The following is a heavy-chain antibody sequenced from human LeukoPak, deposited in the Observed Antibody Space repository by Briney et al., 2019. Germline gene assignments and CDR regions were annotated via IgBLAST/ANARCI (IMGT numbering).Heavy chain of an antibody. CDR3: ARPNYYDWHFDI. D-gene: IGHD3-22*01. J-gene: IGHJ3*02. CDR2: IYYSGST. Sequence: SETLSLTCTVSGGSISSYYWSWIRQPPGKGLEWIGYIYYSGSTNYNPSLKSRVTISVDTSKNQFSLKLSSVTAADTAVYYCARPNYYDWHFDIWGQGTMVTVSS. CDR1: GGSISSYY. V-gene: IGHV4-59*08.